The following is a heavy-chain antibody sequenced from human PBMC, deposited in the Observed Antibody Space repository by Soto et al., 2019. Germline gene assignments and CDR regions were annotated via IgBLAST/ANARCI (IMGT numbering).Heavy chain of an antibody. CDR3: ARDRMGNWYFDL. V-gene: IGHV1-18*04. CDR1: GYSFTSYG. CDR2: ISGHNGNT. J-gene: IGHJ2*01. Sequence: ASVKVSCKASGYSFTSYGISWVRQAPGQGPEWMGWISGHNGNTNHPQSLQGRVTMNRDTSTSTVYMELSSLRSEDTAVYYCARDRMGNWYFDLWGRGTLVTVSS.